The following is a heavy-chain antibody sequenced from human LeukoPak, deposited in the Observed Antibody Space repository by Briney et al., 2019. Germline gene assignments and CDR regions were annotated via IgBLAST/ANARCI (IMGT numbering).Heavy chain of an antibody. CDR1: GGSISSSNW. J-gene: IGHJ5*02. CDR2: IYHSGST. CDR3: ARSRYYDILTGYPSTHWFDP. Sequence: SETLSLTCAVSGGSISSSNWWSWVRQPPGKGLEWIGEIYHSGSTNYNPSLKSRVTISVDKSKNQFSLKLSSVTAADTAVYYCARSRYYDILTGYPSTHWFDPWGQGTLVTVSS. D-gene: IGHD3-9*01. V-gene: IGHV4-4*02.